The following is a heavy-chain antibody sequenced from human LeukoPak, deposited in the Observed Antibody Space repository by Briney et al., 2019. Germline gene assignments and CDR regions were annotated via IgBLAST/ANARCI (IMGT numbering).Heavy chain of an antibody. CDR3: AAYRLPDSFDY. J-gene: IGHJ4*02. D-gene: IGHD4-17*01. CDR1: GGSFSGYY. CDR2: INHSGST. V-gene: IGHV4-34*01. Sequence: PSETLSLTCAVYGGSFSGYYWSWIRQPPGKGLEWIGEINHSGSTNYNPSLKSRVTISVDTSKNQFSLKLSSVTAADTAMYYCAAYRLPDSFDYWGQGTLVTVSS.